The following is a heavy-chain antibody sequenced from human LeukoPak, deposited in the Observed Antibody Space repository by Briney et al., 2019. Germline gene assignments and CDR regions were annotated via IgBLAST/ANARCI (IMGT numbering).Heavy chain of an antibody. D-gene: IGHD1-26*01. CDR3: VKDLSGSYSFDY. Sequence: GGPLRLSCSASGFTFSSYAMHWVRQAPGKGLEYVSGINDNGGTTHYADSLKGGFTISRDSSKNTLYLQMTSLRAEDTGVYYCVKDLSGSYSFDYWGQGTLVTVSS. V-gene: IGHV3-64D*09. J-gene: IGHJ4*02. CDR1: GFTFSSYA. CDR2: INDNGGTT.